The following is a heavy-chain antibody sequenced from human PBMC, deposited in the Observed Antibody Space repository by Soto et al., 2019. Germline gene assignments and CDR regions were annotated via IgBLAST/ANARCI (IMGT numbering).Heavy chain of an antibody. Sequence: EVQLVESGGGLVQPGGSLRLSCAASGFTFTSYSMNWVRQAPGKGLEWVSYIRGTTHYADSVKGRFTISRENARSSLYLQMNSLRADDTAVYYCARDDSFAFDIWGQGTMVTVSS. V-gene: IGHV3-48*01. CDR3: ARDDSFAFDI. CDR1: GFTFTSYS. J-gene: IGHJ3*02. CDR2: IRGTT. D-gene: IGHD2-21*01.